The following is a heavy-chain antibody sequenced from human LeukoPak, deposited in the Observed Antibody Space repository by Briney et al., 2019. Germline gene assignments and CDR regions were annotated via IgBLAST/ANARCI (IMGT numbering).Heavy chain of an antibody. D-gene: IGHD4-17*01. CDR2: INGDGSST. Sequence: GGSLRLSCAAPGFTFSTYWMQWVRQAPGKGLVWVSHINGDGSSTTYADSVKGRFTISRDNAKNTLYLQMNSLRAEDTAVYYCVRDNYGVDYWGQGTLVTVSS. J-gene: IGHJ4*02. CDR3: VRDNYGVDY. V-gene: IGHV3-74*01. CDR1: GFTFSTYW.